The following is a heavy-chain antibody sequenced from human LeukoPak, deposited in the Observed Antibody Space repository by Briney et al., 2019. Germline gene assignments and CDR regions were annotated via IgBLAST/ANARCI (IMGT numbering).Heavy chain of an antibody. J-gene: IGHJ4*02. Sequence: PGGSLRLSCAASGLTISSYSMNWVRQAPGKGLQWVSYISSSSSTIYYADSVKGRFTISRDNAKNSLYLQTNSLRAEDTAVYYCARAGQEWFGELGFDQWGQGTLVIVSS. CDR1: GLTISSYS. CDR3: ARAGQEWFGELGFDQ. V-gene: IGHV3-48*01. D-gene: IGHD3-10*01. CDR2: ISSSSSTI.